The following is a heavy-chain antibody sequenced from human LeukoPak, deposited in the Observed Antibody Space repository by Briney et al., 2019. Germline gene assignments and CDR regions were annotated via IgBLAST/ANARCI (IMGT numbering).Heavy chain of an antibody. Sequence: GGSLRLSCAASGFTFSSYAMTWVRQAPGKGLEWVSFITSSSTITYYADSVKGRFTISKDNSKNTLYLQMNSLRAEDKAVYYCARCRREARPCNHFHYWGEEPRVTV. CDR3: ARCRREARPCNHFHY. CDR1: GFTFSSYA. V-gene: IGHV3-23*01. CDR2: ITSSSTIT. D-gene: IGHD6-6*01. J-gene: IGHJ4*02.